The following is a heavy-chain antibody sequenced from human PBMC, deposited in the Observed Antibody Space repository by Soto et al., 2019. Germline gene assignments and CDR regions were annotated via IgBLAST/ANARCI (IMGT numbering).Heavy chain of an antibody. Sequence: ASVKVSCKASGYTFFDYGFSWVRQAPGQGLEWMGWISPYNGNTHCVETFQGRVTMTTDTSTSTAFMELGTLTSDDTAVYYCARVPTPTHGDSNKNNFLDPWGQGTLVTVSS. CDR3: ARVPTPTHGDSNKNNFLDP. V-gene: IGHV1-18*04. CDR2: ISPYNGNT. J-gene: IGHJ5*02. CDR1: GYTFFDYG. D-gene: IGHD3-10*01.